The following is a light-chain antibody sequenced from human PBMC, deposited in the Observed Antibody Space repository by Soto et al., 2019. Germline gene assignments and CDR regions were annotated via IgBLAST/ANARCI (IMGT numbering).Light chain of an antibody. CDR3: QQYYETPFT. V-gene: IGKV4-1*01. CDR1: KSVFYRSTKTNY. CDR2: WAS. J-gene: IGKJ4*01. Sequence: DIVMTQSPYSLTVSLGERATISCKSSKSVFYRSTKTNYLGWYQQKPGQRPRLLIYWASTREIGVPDRFSGRGSRTDFTLTISSLQAEDASISYCQQYYETPFTFGGGTKLEI.